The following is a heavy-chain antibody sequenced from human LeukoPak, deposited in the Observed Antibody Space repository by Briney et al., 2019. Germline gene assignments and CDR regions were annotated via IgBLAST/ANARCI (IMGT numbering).Heavy chain of an antibody. Sequence: PGGSLRLSCAVSGFTFSSYVMTWVRQAPGKGLEWVSSISSSSSYIYYADSVKGRFTISRDNAKNSLYLQMNSLRAEDTAVYYCARCGEVITFGGVIVPHYYMDVWGKGTTVTVSS. D-gene: IGHD3-16*02. CDR1: GFTFSSYV. J-gene: IGHJ6*03. CDR2: ISSSSSYI. CDR3: ARCGEVITFGGVIVPHYYMDV. V-gene: IGHV3-21*01.